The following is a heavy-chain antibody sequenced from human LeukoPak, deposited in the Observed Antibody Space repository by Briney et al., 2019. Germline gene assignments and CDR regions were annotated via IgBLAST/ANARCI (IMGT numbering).Heavy chain of an antibody. J-gene: IGHJ4*02. V-gene: IGHV3-30-3*01. CDR3: ARHRPRAARVTASSTSCYLFCKFDY. CDR1: GFTFSSYA. CDR2: ISYDGSNK. D-gene: IGHD2-2*01. Sequence: PGGSPRLSCAASGFTFSSYAMHWVRQAPGKGLEWVAVISYDGSNKYYADSVKGRFTISRDNSKNTLYLQMNSLRAEDTAVYFCARHRPRAARVTASSTSCYLFCKFDYWGQGTLVTVSS.